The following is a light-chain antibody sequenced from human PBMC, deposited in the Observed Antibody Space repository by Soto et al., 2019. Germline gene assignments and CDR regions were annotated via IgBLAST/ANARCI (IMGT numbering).Light chain of an antibody. CDR3: QQSYNFPRT. J-gene: IGKJ1*01. CDR2: ATS. V-gene: IGKV1-12*01. Sequence: ASVGDRVTITCRASQSISSWLAWYQQKPGKAPKLLIYATSSLQSGAPPRFSGSGSGTEFTFTISSLQAEDFATYYCQQSYNFPRTFGQGTKVDIK. CDR1: QSISSW.